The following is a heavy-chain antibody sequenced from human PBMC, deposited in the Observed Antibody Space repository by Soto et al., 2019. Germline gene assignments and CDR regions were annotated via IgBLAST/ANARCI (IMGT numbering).Heavy chain of an antibody. J-gene: IGHJ3*02. CDR1: GYTFTGYY. V-gene: IGHV1-2*04. Sequence: ASVKVSCKASGYTFTGYYMHWVRQAPGQGLEWMGWINPNSGGTNYAQKFQGWVTMTRDTSISTAYMELSRLRSDDTAVYYCARDFVNCSGGSCYPIHAFDIWGQGTMVTVS. D-gene: IGHD2-15*01. CDR3: ARDFVNCSGGSCYPIHAFDI. CDR2: INPNSGGT.